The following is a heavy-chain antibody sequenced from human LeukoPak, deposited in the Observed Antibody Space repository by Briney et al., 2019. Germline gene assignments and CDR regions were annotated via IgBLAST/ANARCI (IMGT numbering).Heavy chain of an antibody. Sequence: GGSLRLSCAASGFTFSRFDMNWVRQAPGKGLEWVSYISDSSSLTYYADSVKGRFTISRDNDKNSLSLQLNSLRDEDTAAYFCAKVIRGGYGMDVWGQGTRSPSP. CDR1: GFTFSRFD. CDR2: ISDSSSLT. J-gene: IGHJ6*02. V-gene: IGHV3-48*02. D-gene: IGHD3-10*01. CDR3: AKVIRGGYGMDV.